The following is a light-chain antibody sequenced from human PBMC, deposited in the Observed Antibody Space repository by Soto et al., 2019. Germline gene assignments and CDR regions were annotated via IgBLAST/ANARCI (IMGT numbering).Light chain of an antibody. J-gene: IGKJ4*01. CDR1: QSVLYSSNNKNY. CDR3: QQYYSSPLT. V-gene: IGKV4-1*01. CDR2: WAS. Sequence: DIVMTQSPDSLAVSLGERATINCKSSQSVLYSSNNKNYLAWYQQKPGQPPKLLIYWASTRESGVPDRFSVSGSGTDFNLTISSLQAEDVAVYYCQQYYSSPLTFGGGTKVEIK.